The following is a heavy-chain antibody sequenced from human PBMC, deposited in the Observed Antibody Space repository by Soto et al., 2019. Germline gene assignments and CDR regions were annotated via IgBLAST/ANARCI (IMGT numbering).Heavy chain of an antibody. V-gene: IGHV1-46*01. Sequence: QVQLVQSGAEVKKPGASVKVSCKASRYTFSNYYMHWVRQAPGQGLEWMGIISHSGGTTTYAQKFQGTLTMTRDTSTSTLYMELSSLRSEDTAVYYCAREVGATDNWGQGTPVTVSS. CDR3: AREVGATDN. CDR1: RYTFSNYY. CDR2: ISHSGGTT. D-gene: IGHD1-26*01. J-gene: IGHJ4*02.